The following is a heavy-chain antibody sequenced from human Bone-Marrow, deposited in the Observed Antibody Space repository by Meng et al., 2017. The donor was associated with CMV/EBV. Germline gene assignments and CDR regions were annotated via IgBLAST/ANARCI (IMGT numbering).Heavy chain of an antibody. CDR3: ARDRPYCGGTSCYTRNVLEWLFGIDV. CDR1: GYTFTSYY. J-gene: IGHJ6*02. Sequence: ASVKVSCKASGYTFTSYYMHWVRQAPGQGLEWMGIINPSGGSTSYAQKFQGRVTMTRDTSTSTVYMELSSLRSEDTAVYYCARDRPYCGGTSCYTRNVLEWLFGIDVWGQGTTVTVSS. V-gene: IGHV1-46*01. CDR2: INPSGGST. D-gene: IGHD2-2*02.